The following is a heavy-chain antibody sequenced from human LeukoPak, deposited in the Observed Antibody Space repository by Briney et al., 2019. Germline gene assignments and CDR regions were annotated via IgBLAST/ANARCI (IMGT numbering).Heavy chain of an antibody. Sequence: GASVKVSCKASGYTFTSYGISWVRQAPGQGLEWMGWISAYNGNTNYAQKLQGRVTMTTDTSTSTAYMELRSLRSDDTAVYYCASIYDFWSGYLGHDAFDIWGQGTMVTVSS. CDR1: GYTFTSYG. D-gene: IGHD3-3*01. CDR2: ISAYNGNT. CDR3: ASIYDFWSGYLGHDAFDI. V-gene: IGHV1-18*01. J-gene: IGHJ3*02.